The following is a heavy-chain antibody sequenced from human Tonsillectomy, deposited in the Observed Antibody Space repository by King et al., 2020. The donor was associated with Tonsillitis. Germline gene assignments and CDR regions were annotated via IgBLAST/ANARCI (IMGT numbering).Heavy chain of an antibody. J-gene: IGHJ3*02. CDR1: GFSFNNYD. Sequence: VQLVESGGGLVKPGGSLRLSCVTSGFSFNNYDMNWVRQAPGKGLEWVSSICSSRLNIKNANSVKGRFTISRDNAKNSLYLEMNSLRAEDTAVYYCAKDKGAAYYDTSRGAFDIWGQGTMVSVSS. CDR2: ICSSRLNI. CDR3: AKDKGAAYYDTSRGAFDI. V-gene: IGHV3-21*01. D-gene: IGHD3-22*01.